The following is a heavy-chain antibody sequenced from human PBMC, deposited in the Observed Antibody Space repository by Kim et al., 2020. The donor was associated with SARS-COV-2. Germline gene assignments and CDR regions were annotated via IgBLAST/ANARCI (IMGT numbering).Heavy chain of an antibody. Sequence: SVKVSCKASGGTFSNYGISWVRQGPGQGLEWMGGIIPSVGTANYAQKFQGRVTIIADDSTSTAYMELSSLKSEDTAVYYCAREDIVMGTTGDHYYYGVDVGGQGTTVTVS. CDR2: IIPSVGTA. CDR3: AREDIVMGTTGDHYYYGVDV. D-gene: IGHD2-15*01. CDR1: GGTFSNYG. J-gene: IGHJ6*02. V-gene: IGHV1-69*13.